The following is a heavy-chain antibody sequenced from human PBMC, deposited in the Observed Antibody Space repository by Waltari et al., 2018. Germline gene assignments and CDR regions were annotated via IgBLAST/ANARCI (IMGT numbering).Heavy chain of an antibody. CDR3: TRELINTGHFDS. D-gene: IGHD1-1*01. V-gene: IGHV1-46*01. Sequence: QVQVVPSGAEVKKPGASVKVSCMASGLYCSKYYAHWVRQAPGQGLEGIETINPSGDSTRYPQNSQGGVTMTKDTSTGTVYMDLSSLRSEDTSKYYCTRELINTGHFDSWGQGTLFTVSS. CDR2: INPSGDST. CDR1: GLYCSKYY. J-gene: IGHJ4*02.